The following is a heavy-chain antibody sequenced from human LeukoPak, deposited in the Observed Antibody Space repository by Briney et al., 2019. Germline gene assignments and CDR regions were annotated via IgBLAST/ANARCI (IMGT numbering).Heavy chain of an antibody. D-gene: IGHD6-19*01. Sequence: ASVKVSCKASGYTFTSYGISWVRQAPGQGLEWMGWTSAYNGNTNYVQKLQGRVTMTTDTSTSTAYMELRSLRSDDTAVYYCARDYSSGVRIDYWGQGTLVTVSS. V-gene: IGHV1-18*01. CDR3: ARDYSSGVRIDY. CDR2: TSAYNGNT. CDR1: GYTFTSYG. J-gene: IGHJ4*02.